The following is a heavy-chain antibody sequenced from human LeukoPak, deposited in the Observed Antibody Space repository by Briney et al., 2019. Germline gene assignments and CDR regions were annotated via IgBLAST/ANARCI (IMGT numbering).Heavy chain of an antibody. CDR3: ARDSHDSSGSDY. Sequence: GRSLRLSCAASGFTFSSYSMNWVRQAPGKGLEWVSSISSSSSYIYYADSVKGRFTISRDNAKNSLYLQMNSLRAEDTAVYYCARDSHDSSGSDYWGQGTLVTVSS. V-gene: IGHV3-21*01. J-gene: IGHJ4*02. CDR1: GFTFSSYS. D-gene: IGHD3-22*01. CDR2: ISSSSSYI.